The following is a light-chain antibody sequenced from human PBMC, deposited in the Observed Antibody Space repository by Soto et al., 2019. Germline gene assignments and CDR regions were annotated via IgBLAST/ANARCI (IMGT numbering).Light chain of an antibody. V-gene: IGKV3-11*01. J-gene: IGKJ3*01. Sequence: EIVLTQSPATLSLSPGERATLSCRASQGVSSYLAWYQQKPGQAPRLLIYDASNRATGIPARFSGSGSGTDFTLTISSLEPEDFAVYYCQHRRNWPSFGPGTKVDIK. CDR1: QGVSSY. CDR2: DAS. CDR3: QHRRNWPS.